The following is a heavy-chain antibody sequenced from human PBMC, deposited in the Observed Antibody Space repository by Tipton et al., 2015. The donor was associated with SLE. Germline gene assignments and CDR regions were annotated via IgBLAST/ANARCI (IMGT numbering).Heavy chain of an antibody. Sequence: TLSLTCTVSGGSISSSSYSWSWIRQPPGKGLEWIGYIYHSGSTYYNPSLKSRVTISVDRSKNQFSLKLSSVTAADTAVYYCARGPRYCTNGVCYKGGLDYWGQGTLVTVSS. V-gene: IGHV4-30-2*01. D-gene: IGHD2-8*01. CDR2: IYHSGST. CDR1: GGSISSSSYS. J-gene: IGHJ4*02. CDR3: ARGPRYCTNGVCYKGGLDY.